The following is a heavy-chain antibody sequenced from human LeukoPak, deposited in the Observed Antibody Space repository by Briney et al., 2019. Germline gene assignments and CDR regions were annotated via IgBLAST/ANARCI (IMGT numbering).Heavy chain of an antibody. V-gene: IGHV4-39*07. Sequence: SETLSLTCTVSGGSISSSSYYWGWIRQPPGKGLEWIGSIYYSGSTYYNPSLKSRVTISVDTSKNQFSLKLSSVTAADTAVYYCARGLRRVQWLVPGGFQHWGQGTLVTVSS. CDR2: IYYSGST. CDR3: ARGLRRVQWLVPGGFQH. CDR1: GGSISSSSYY. J-gene: IGHJ1*01. D-gene: IGHD6-19*01.